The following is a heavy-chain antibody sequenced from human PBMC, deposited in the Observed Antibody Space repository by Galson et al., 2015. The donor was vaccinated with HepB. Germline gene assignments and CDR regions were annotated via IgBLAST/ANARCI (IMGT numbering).Heavy chain of an antibody. Sequence: SLRLSCAASGFTFSSYAMHWVRQAPGKGLEWVAIISYDGTNKYFADSVKGRFTISRDNSKNTLYLQMNSLRAEDTAVYYCAKDRSGTVTTFDWYFDLWGRGTLVTVSS. CDR1: GFTFSSYA. J-gene: IGHJ2*01. CDR2: ISYDGTNK. CDR3: AKDRSGTVTTFDWYFDL. V-gene: IGHV3-30-3*01. D-gene: IGHD4-17*01.